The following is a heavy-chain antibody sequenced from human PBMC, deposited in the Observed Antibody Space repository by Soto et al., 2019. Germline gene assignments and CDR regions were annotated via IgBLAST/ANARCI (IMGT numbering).Heavy chain of an antibody. D-gene: IGHD6-6*01. J-gene: IGHJ6*02. CDR2: IIPIFGTA. CDR3: ARGWQPVFPYYYGMDV. Sequence: QVQLVQSGAEVKKPGSSVKVSCKASGGTFSSYAISWVRQAPGQGLEWMGGIIPIFGTANYAQKFQGRVTITADESTSTAYMELSSPRSEDTAVYYCARGWQPVFPYYYGMDVWGQGTTVTVSS. CDR1: GGTFSSYA. V-gene: IGHV1-69*01.